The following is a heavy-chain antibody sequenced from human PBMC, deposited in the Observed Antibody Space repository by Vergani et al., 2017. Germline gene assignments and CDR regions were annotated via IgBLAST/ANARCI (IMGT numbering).Heavy chain of an antibody. J-gene: IGHJ5*02. CDR3: AGGIAARYWFDP. Sequence: QVQLGQSGAEGKKRGSREKGGGKEGGGKGRRSSKRGGREGRGEGEGGRGGKIPIFGTANYAQKFPGRVTITADESTSTAYMELSSLRAEDTAVYYGAGGIAARYWFDPWGQGTLVTVSS. CDR2: KIPIFGTA. V-gene: IGHV1-69*01. CDR1: GGKGRRSS. D-gene: IGHD6-6*01.